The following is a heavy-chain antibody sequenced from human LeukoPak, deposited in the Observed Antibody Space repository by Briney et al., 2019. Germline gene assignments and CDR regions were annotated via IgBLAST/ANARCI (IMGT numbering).Heavy chain of an antibody. Sequence: SVKVSCKASGGTFSSYAISWVRQAPGQGLEWMGGIIPIFGTANYAQKFQGRVTITGDESTSTAYMELSSLRSEDTAVYYCAISEYQLLYYYYYMDVWGKGTTVTVSS. V-gene: IGHV1-69*13. CDR1: GGTFSSYA. CDR3: AISEYQLLYYYYYMDV. CDR2: IIPIFGTA. D-gene: IGHD2-2*01. J-gene: IGHJ6*03.